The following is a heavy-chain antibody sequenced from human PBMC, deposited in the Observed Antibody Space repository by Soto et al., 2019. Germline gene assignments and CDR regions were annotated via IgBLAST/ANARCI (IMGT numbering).Heavy chain of an antibody. CDR1: GFTFSSYG. V-gene: IGHV3-33*06. CDR2: IWYDGSNK. CDR3: AKGRGSGWAWYFDN. Sequence: PGGSLRLSCAASGFTFSSYGMHWVRQAPGKGLEWVAVIWYDGSNKYYADSVKGRFTISRDNSKNTLYLQMNSLRAEDTAVYYCAKGRGSGWAWYFDNWGQGTLVTVSS. J-gene: IGHJ4*02. D-gene: IGHD6-19*01.